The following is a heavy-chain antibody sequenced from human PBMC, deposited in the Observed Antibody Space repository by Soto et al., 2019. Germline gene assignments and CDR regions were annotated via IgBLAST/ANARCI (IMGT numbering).Heavy chain of an antibody. J-gene: IGHJ4*02. CDR1: GGSISSGDYY. Sequence: PSETLSLTCTVSGGSISSGDYYWSWLRQPPGKGLEWIGYIYYSGSTYYNPSLKSRVTISVDTSKNQFSLKLSSVTAADTAVYYCARQHYYDSSGYYTWNWGQGTLVTVSS. V-gene: IGHV4-30-4*01. D-gene: IGHD3-22*01. CDR3: ARQHYYDSSGYYTWN. CDR2: IYYSGST.